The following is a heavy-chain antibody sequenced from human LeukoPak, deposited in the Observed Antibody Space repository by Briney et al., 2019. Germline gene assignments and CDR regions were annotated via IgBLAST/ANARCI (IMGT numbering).Heavy chain of an antibody. J-gene: IGHJ6*03. D-gene: IGHD4-11*01. CDR3: ARGNSNYYYRDV. V-gene: IGHV4-39*07. CDR1: GGSISTTIYY. Sequence: SETLSLTCTVSGGSISTTIYYWGWIRQPPGKGLEWIGSFSNSGTTFYNPSLKSRVTISVDTSKNQFSLKLSSVTAADTAVYYCARGNSNYYYRDVWGKGTTVSVSS. CDR2: FSNSGTT.